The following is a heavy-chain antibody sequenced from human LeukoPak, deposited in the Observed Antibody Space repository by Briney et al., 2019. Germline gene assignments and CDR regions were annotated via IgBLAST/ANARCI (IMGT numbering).Heavy chain of an antibody. D-gene: IGHD3-9*01. CDR3: ARGALTGPFYFDY. J-gene: IGHJ4*02. Sequence: SETLSLTCTVSGGSISTYFWTWIRQPPGKRLEWIGYISNSGTTNYNPSLKSRVTISVDTSKNQFSLKVTSVTAADTAVYYCARGALTGPFYFDYWGQGTLVTVSS. V-gene: IGHV4-59*01. CDR1: GGSISTYF. CDR2: ISNSGTT.